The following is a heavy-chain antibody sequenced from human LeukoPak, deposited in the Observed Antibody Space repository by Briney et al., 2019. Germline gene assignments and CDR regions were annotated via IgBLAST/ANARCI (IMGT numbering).Heavy chain of an antibody. CDR3: ARMDHHGSRDNWFDP. Sequence: SETLSLTCAVSGGSISSSNWWSWVRQPPGKGLEWIGEIYHSGSTNYNPSLKSRVTISVDKSKNQFSLKLSSVTAADTAIYYCARMDHHGSRDNWFDPWGQGTLVTVSS. CDR2: IYHSGST. J-gene: IGHJ5*02. D-gene: IGHD2-15*01. V-gene: IGHV4-4*02. CDR1: GGSISSSNW.